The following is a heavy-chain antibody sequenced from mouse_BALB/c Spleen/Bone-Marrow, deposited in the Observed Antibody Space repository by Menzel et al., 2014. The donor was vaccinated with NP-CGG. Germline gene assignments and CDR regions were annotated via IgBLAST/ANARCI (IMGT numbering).Heavy chain of an antibody. V-gene: IGHV1S22*01. CDR2: IYPGSGTI. J-gene: IGHJ4*01. Sequence: LQQPGSELVRPGASVKLSCKASGYTFTSNWIHWVKQRPGQGLEWIGNIYPGSGTINYDEKFKNKATLTVDTSSSIAYMQLSSLTSEDSAVYYCRCYDYTMDYWGQGTSVTVSP. D-gene: IGHD1-1*01. CDR3: RCYDYTMDY. CDR1: GYTFTSNW.